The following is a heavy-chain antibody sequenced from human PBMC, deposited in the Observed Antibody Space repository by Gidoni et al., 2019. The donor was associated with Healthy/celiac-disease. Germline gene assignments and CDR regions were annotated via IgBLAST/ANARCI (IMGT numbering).Heavy chain of an antibody. CDR1: GGSVSGYY. J-gene: IGHJ4*02. V-gene: IGHV4-34*01. CDR3: ARGRDYYDSSGYYY. D-gene: IGHD3-22*01. Sequence: QVQLQQWGAGLLKPSETLSLTCAVYGGSVSGYYWSWIRQPPGKGLEWIGEINHSGSTNYNPSLKSRVTISVDTSKNQFSLKLSSVTAADTAVYYCARGRDYYDSSGYYYWGQGTLVTVSS. CDR2: INHSGST.